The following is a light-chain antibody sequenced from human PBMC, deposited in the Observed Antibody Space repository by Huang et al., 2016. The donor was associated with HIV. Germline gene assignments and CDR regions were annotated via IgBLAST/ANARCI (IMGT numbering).Light chain of an antibody. Sequence: DIQMTQSSSTLSASVGDRVTIACRASQSISTWLAWYQQKPGSAPNLLFYEASTLESGVPSRVSGGGSGTDFTLTISSLQPDDFATYFCQQYKSFPWTFGQGTKVEV. CDR3: QQYKSFPWT. CDR2: EAS. J-gene: IGKJ1*01. V-gene: IGKV1-5*03. CDR1: QSISTW.